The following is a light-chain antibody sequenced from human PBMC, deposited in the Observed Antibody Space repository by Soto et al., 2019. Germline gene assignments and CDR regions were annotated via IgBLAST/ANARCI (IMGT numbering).Light chain of an antibody. CDR3: QSYDSNFYV. CDR2: GNS. CDR1: TSNIGAGYD. Sequence: QSELTQPPSVSGAPGQRVTISCTGSTSNIGAGYDVHWYQQLPGTAPKLLIYGNSNRPSGVPDRFSGSKSGTSASLAITGLQAEDEADYYCQSYDSNFYVFGTGTKLTVL. J-gene: IGLJ1*01. V-gene: IGLV1-40*01.